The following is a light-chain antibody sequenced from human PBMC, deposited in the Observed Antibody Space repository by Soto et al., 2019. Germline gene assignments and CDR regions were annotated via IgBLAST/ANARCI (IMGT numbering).Light chain of an antibody. CDR2: AS. Sequence: EIVLTQSPGTLSLSPGERATLSCRASQSVSDSYLAWYQQKPGQAPRLLIYASTRATGIPDRFSGSGSGTDFTLSISRLPLEDYAQYYCPHYASSALFGPGTSVDIK. CDR3: PHYASSAL. CDR1: QSVSDSY. V-gene: IGKV3-20*01. J-gene: IGKJ3*01.